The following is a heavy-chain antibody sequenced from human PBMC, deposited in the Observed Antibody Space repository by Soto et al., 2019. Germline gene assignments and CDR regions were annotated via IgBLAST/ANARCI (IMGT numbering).Heavy chain of an antibody. CDR2: IYYSGST. V-gene: IGHV4-59*01. Sequence: PSETLSLTCTVAGGSISSYYWSWIRQPPGKGLEWIGYIYYSGSTNYNPSLKSRVTISVDTSKNQFSLKLSSVTAADTAVYYCARFSYGSGSYYSYYYGMDVWGQGTTVTVS. CDR1: GGSISSYY. D-gene: IGHD3-10*01. CDR3: ARFSYGSGSYYSYYYGMDV. J-gene: IGHJ6*02.